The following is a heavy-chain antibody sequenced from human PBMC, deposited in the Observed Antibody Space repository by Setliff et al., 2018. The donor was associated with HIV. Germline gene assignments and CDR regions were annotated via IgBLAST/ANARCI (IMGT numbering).Heavy chain of an antibody. D-gene: IGHD6-6*01. CDR1: GGSISSSSYY. Sequence: SETLSLTCTVSGGSISSSSYYWGWIRQPPGKGLEWIGSIYYSGSTYYNPSLKSRVTISVDTSKNQFSLKLSSVTAADTAVYYCARALIVARSGHFDYWGQGTLVTVSS. J-gene: IGHJ4*02. CDR3: ARALIVARSGHFDY. CDR2: IYYSGST. V-gene: IGHV4-39*07.